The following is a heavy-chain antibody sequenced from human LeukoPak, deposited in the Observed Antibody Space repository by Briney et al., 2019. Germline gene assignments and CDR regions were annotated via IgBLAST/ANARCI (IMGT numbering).Heavy chain of an antibody. CDR1: GFTFSDYY. Sequence: PGGSLRLSCAASGFTFSDYYMSWIRQAPGKGLEWVSYISSSGSTIYYADSVKGRFTISRDNAKNSLYLQMNSLRAEDTAVYYCASRSIQLWTIDYWGQGTLATVSS. J-gene: IGHJ4*02. V-gene: IGHV3-11*04. CDR3: ASRSIQLWTIDY. D-gene: IGHD5-18*01. CDR2: ISSSGSTI.